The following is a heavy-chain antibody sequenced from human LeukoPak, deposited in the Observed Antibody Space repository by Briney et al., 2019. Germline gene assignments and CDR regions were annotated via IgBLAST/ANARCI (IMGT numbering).Heavy chain of an antibody. CDR2: ISYTGSA. V-gene: IGHV4-59*08. CDR1: DGSISSYH. D-gene: IGHD1-26*01. J-gene: IGHJ3*02. CDR3: AGRVGDSAFNI. Sequence: PSETLSLTCTVSDGSISSYHWSWIRQPPGKGLEWIGYISYTGSANYNPSLKNRVTISVDTSKNKFSLKLSSVTAADTAVYYCAGRVGDSAFNIWGPGTMVTVSS.